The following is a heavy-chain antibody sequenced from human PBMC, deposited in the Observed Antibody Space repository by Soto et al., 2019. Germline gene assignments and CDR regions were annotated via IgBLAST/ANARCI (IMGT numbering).Heavy chain of an antibody. Sequence: QVQLVQSGAEVKKPGSSVKVSCKASGGTFSSYTISWVRQAPGQGLEWMGRITPILGMANYAQKVQGRVTITADKSTSTAYMELSSLRSEDTAVYYCATITVIPFWGQGTLVTVSS. V-gene: IGHV1-69*02. CDR2: ITPILGMA. D-gene: IGHD5-12*01. J-gene: IGHJ4*02. CDR1: GGTFSSYT. CDR3: ATITVIPF.